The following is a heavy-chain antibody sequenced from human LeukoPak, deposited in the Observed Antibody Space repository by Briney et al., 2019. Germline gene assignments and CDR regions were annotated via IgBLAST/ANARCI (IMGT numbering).Heavy chain of an antibody. J-gene: IGHJ3*02. CDR2: IYYSGST. V-gene: IGHV4-59*12. CDR1: GGSISSYY. CDR3: ARGPTYYDILTGYYWGAFDI. D-gene: IGHD3-9*01. Sequence: SETLSLTCTVPGGSISSYYWSWIRQPPGKGLEWIGYIYYSGSTYYNPSLKSRVTISVDTSKNQFSLKLSSVTAADTAVYYCARGPTYYDILTGYYWGAFDIWGQGTMVTVSS.